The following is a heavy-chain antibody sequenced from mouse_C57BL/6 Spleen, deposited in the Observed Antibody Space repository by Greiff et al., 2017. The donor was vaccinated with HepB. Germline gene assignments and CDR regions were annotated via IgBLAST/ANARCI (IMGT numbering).Heavy chain of an antibody. D-gene: IGHD1-1*01. J-gene: IGHJ2*01. CDR1: GYTFTDYY. CDR3: ARVVYYGSSPGGDFDY. CDR2: IYPGSGNT. Sequence: VMLVESGAELVRPGASVKLSCKASGYTFTDYYINWVKQRPGQGLEWIARIYPGSGNTYYNEKFKGKATLTAEKSSSTAYMQLSSLTSEDSAVYFCARVVYYGSSPGGDFDYWGQGTTLTVSS. V-gene: IGHV1-76*01.